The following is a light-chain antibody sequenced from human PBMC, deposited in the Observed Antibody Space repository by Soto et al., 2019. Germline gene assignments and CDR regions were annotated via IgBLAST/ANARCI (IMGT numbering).Light chain of an antibody. V-gene: IGKV1-27*01. Sequence: DIQMTQSPGSLSASVGDRVTITCRASQDIYNYLAWFQHKPGKAPKLLIFAASTLQSGVPSRFGGSGSGTTFTLTISSLQPEDVANYYCQKYDRVPFTFGPGTEVDLK. CDR1: QDIYNY. CDR3: QKYDRVPFT. J-gene: IGKJ3*01. CDR2: AAS.